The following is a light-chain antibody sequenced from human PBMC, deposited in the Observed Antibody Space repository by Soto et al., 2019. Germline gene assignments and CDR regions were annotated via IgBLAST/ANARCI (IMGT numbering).Light chain of an antibody. CDR1: QSVSSSY. CDR3: QQYGSSPWT. V-gene: IGKV3-20*01. Sequence: EIVLTQSPGTLSLSPGERATLSCSASQSVSSSYLAWYQQKPGQAPRLLIDGASSRATGIPDRFSGSGSGTDFTLTISRLEPEDFAVYYCQQYGSSPWTFGQGTKVDI. J-gene: IGKJ1*01. CDR2: GAS.